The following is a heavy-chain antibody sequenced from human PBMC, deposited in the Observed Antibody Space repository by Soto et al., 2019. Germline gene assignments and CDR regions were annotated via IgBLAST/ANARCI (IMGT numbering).Heavy chain of an antibody. CDR1: GFTFSNAW. Sequence: EVQLVESGGGLVKPGGSLRLSCAASGFTFSNAWMSWVRQAPGKGLEWVGRIKSKTDGETTDYAAPVKGRFTISRDDSRNTVYLQMTSRKTADTAVYHGTTGHHRAQVLHQGGGYWGQGTMVTVS. CDR3: TTGHHRAQVLHQGGGY. J-gene: IGHJ4*02. V-gene: IGHV3-15*01. D-gene: IGHD3-10*01. CDR2: IKSKTDGETT.